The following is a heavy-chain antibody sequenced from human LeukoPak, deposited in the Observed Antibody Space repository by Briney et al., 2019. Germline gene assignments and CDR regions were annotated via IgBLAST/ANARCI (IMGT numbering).Heavy chain of an antibody. J-gene: IGHJ1*01. V-gene: IGHV1-24*01. CDR1: GYSLTDLC. Sequence: DSVKVSCKVSGYSLTDLCIHWVRQAPGKGLEWMGGSDLEHGKTIYAQKFQGRVTMTEETSADTAYKELSGLRSEDTAVYYCVTHVLLWFGESHWGQGTLVTVPS. CDR2: SDLEHGKT. CDR3: VTHVLLWFGESH. D-gene: IGHD3-10*01.